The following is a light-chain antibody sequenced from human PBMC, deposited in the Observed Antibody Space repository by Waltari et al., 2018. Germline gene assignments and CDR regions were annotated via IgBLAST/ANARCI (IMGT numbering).Light chain of an antibody. CDR1: SSDVGGYNL. J-gene: IGLJ3*02. Sequence: QSALTQPASVSGSPGQSITISCTGTSSDVGGYNLVSWHQQPPGKAPKLIISEVSNRPSGVSNRFSGSKSGNTASLTIAGLQAEDEADYYCTSYITTRGDWVFGGGTKLTVL. V-gene: IGLV2-14*01. CDR3: TSYITTRGDWV. CDR2: EVS.